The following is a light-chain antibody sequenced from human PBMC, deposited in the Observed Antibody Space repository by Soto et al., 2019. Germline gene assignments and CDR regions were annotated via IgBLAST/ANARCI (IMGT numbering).Light chain of an antibody. CDR1: QSVSSSY. Sequence: EIVLTQSPGTLSLSTGEGATLSCRASQSVSSSYIAWYQQRPGQTPSLLIYGASTRATGIPDRFSGSGSGTHFTLTISGLERGDVAVYYCQHFGGTTLTFGQGTRLEIK. V-gene: IGKV3-20*01. J-gene: IGKJ5*01. CDR3: QHFGGTTLT. CDR2: GAS.